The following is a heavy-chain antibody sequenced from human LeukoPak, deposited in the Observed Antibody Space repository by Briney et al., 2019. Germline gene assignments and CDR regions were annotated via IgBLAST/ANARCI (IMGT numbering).Heavy chain of an antibody. CDR3: AKDGVYDILTGYRH. Sequence: GGSLRLSCAASGFTFSSYGMSWVRQAPGKGLEWVSAISGSGGSTYYADSVKGRFTISRDNSKNTLYLQMNSLRAEDTAVYYCAKDGVYDILTGYRHWGQGTPVTVSS. V-gene: IGHV3-23*01. CDR1: GFTFSSYG. D-gene: IGHD3-9*01. J-gene: IGHJ1*01. CDR2: ISGSGGST.